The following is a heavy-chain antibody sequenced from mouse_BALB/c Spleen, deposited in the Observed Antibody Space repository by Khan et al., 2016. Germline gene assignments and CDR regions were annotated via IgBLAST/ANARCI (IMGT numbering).Heavy chain of an antibody. CDR1: GFDFSRYW. CDR3: AGRGYYFSMDN. CDR2: INPDSSKI. V-gene: IGHV4-1*02. D-gene: IGHD1-1*01. J-gene: IGHJ4*01. Sequence: EVKLLESGGGLAQPGGSLKLSCAASGFDFSRYWMRWVRQAPGKGLEWIGEINPDSSKINYTPSLKDKFIISRDNANSTRYLQISKGRSEDTALYYCAGRGYYFSMDNWGQGTSVTVSS.